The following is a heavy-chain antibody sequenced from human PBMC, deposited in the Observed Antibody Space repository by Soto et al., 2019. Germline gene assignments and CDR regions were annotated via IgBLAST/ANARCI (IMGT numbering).Heavy chain of an antibody. D-gene: IGHD3-3*01. Sequence: ASVKVSCKASGYTFTSYGISWVRQAPGQGLEWMGGFDPEDGETIYAQKFQGRVTMTEDTSTDTAYMELSSLRSEDTAVYYCATVGTTIFGVVTRGLGYWGQGTLVTVSS. J-gene: IGHJ4*02. CDR1: GYTFTSYG. CDR3: ATVGTTIFGVVTRGLGY. CDR2: FDPEDGET. V-gene: IGHV1-24*01.